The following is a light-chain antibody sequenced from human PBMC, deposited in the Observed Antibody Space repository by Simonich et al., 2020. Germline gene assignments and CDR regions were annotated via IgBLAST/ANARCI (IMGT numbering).Light chain of an antibody. CDR3: QQYYSTPLT. CDR1: QGISSW. V-gene: IGKV1-NL1*01. J-gene: IGKJ4*01. CDR2: AAS. Sequence: DIQMTQSLSSVSASVGDRVTITCRASQGISSWLAWYQQKPGKDPKLLLYAASRLKSGVPSRFSGSGSGTDYTLTISSLQPEDFATYYCQQYYSTPLTFGGGTKVEIK.